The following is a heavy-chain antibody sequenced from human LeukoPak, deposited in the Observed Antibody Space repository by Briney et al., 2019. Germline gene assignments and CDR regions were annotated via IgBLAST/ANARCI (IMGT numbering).Heavy chain of an antibody. CDR3: ARALPSMIVRDGYFDY. D-gene: IGHD3-22*01. Sequence: SEALSLTCTVSGGSISSGDYYWSWIRQPPGKGLEWIGYIYYSGSTYYNPSLKSRVTISVDTSKNQFSLKLGSVTAADTAVYYCARALPSMIVRDGYFDYWGQGTLVTVSS. J-gene: IGHJ4*02. CDR2: IYYSGST. V-gene: IGHV4-30-4*08. CDR1: GGSISSGDYY.